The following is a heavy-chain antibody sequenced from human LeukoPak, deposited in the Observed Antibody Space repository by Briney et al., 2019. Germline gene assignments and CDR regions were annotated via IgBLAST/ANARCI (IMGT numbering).Heavy chain of an antibody. CDR3: ARQLEGNYMDV. Sequence: GXXXKIXCKGSGYSFTSXWIGWVRQMPGXXXXXMGIIYPGDSDTRYSPSFQGQVTISADKSISTAYLQWSSLKASDTAMYYCARQLEGNYMDVWGKGTTVTVSS. V-gene: IGHV5-51*01. CDR1: GYSFTSXW. J-gene: IGHJ6*03. CDR2: IYPGDSDT. D-gene: IGHD1-1*01.